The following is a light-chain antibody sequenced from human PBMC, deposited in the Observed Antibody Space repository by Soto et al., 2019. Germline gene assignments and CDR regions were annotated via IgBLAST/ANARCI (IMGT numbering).Light chain of an antibody. V-gene: IGLV2-14*01. CDR1: SSDVGGYNY. J-gene: IGLJ1*01. CDR3: SSYTSSIYV. Sequence: QSALTQPASLSGSPGQSITISCTGTSSDVGGYNYVSWYQQHPGKAPKLMIYDVSNRPSGVSNRFSGSKSGNTATLTISGLQAEDEADYYSSSYTSSIYVFGTGTKVTVL. CDR2: DVS.